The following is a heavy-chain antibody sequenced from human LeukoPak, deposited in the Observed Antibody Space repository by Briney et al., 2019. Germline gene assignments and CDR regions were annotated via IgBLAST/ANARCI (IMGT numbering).Heavy chain of an antibody. CDR3: AKDLPAAVD. J-gene: IGHJ4*02. D-gene: IGHD2-2*01. CDR2: ISRTSSDI. V-gene: IGHV3-21*01. Sequence: GGYLRLSCATSGFSFSSYSMSWVRQAPGEGLEWISFISRTSSDIYHADSVKGRFTISRDNAKNSLYLQMNSLTAEDTAVYYCAKDLPAAVDWGQGTLVTVSS. CDR1: GFSFSSYS.